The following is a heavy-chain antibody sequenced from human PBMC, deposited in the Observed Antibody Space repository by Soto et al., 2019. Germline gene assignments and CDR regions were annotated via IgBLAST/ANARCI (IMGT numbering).Heavy chain of an antibody. D-gene: IGHD6-19*01. CDR3: ARLDKFSSGWS. Sequence: QVQLVESGGGVVQPGRSLRLSCAASGFTFSSYAMHWVRQAPGKGLPWVATISYDGSIEYYADSVKGRFTVSRDNSENTLHLQMESLRPEDTALFYCARLDKFSSGWSWGQGTLVTVSS. CDR2: ISYDGSIE. V-gene: IGHV3-30-3*01. J-gene: IGHJ4*02. CDR1: GFTFSSYA.